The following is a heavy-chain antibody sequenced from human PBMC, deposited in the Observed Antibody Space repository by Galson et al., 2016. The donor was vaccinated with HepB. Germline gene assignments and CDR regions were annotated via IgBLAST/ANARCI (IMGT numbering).Heavy chain of an antibody. D-gene: IGHD1-14*01. CDR1: GYTFTDSY. CDR2: INPKIDDT. CDR3: VGATIHY. Sequence: SVKVSCKASGYTFTDSYIHWVRQAPGQGFEWMGWINPKIDDTRYGQQFQGRVTMTRDTSINTAYMELSRLTSDDTAVYYCVGATIHYWGQGTLVTVSS. V-gene: IGHV1-2*02. J-gene: IGHJ4*02.